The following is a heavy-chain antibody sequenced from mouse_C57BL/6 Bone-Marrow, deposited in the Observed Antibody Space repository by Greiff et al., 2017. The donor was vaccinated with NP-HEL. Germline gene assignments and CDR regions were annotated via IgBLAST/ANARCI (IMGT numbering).Heavy chain of an antibody. D-gene: IGHD1-1*01. CDR1: GYTFTSYW. Sequence: QVQLQQPGADLVKPGASVKLSCKASGYTFTSYWMHWVKQRPGRGLEWIGRIDPNSGGTKFNEKFKTKATLTVDKPSSTAYMQLSSLTSEDSAVYYWARYYYGSRGWYFEGWGTGTTVTVSS. J-gene: IGHJ1*03. V-gene: IGHV1-72*01. CDR2: IDPNSGGT. CDR3: ARYYYGSRGWYFEG.